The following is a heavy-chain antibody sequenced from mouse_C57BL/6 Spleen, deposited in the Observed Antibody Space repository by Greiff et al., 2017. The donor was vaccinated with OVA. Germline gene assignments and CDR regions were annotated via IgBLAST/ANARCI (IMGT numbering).Heavy chain of an antibody. J-gene: IGHJ3*01. V-gene: IGHV5-17*01. CDR2: ISSGSSTI. D-gene: IGHD2-3*01. CDR3: AKNIDGYYAVAY. Sequence: EVNVVESGGGLVKPGGSLKLSCAASGFTFSDYGMHWVRQAPEKGLEWVAYISSGSSTIYYADTVKGRFTISRDNAKNTLYLQMTSLRSEDTAMYYCAKNIDGYYAVAYWGQGTLVTVSA. CDR1: GFTFSDYG.